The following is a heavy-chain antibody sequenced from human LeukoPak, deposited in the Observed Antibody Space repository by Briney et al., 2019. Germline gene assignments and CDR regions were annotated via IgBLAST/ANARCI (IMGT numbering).Heavy chain of an antibody. J-gene: IGHJ6*03. CDR3: ARGSLGSSVRYYYYYMDV. CDR2: IYYSGST. D-gene: IGHD6-6*01. V-gene: IGHV4-59*01. CDR1: GGSISSYY. Sequence: PSETLSLTCTVSGGSISSYYWSWIRQPPGKGLEWIGYIYYSGSTNYNPSLKSRVTISVDTSKNQFSLKLSSVTAADTAVYYCARGSLGSSVRYYYYYMDVWGKGTTVTVSS.